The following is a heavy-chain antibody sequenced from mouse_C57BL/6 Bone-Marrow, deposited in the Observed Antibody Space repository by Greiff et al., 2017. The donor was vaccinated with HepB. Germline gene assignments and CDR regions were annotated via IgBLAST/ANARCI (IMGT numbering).Heavy chain of an antibody. Sequence: QVHVKQSGAELARPGASVKLSCKASGYTFTSYGISWVKQRTGQGLEWIGEIYPRSGNTYYNEKFKGKATLTADKSSSTAYMELRSLTSEDSAVYFCARSDYGSSYWYFDVWGTGTTVTVSS. J-gene: IGHJ1*03. V-gene: IGHV1-81*01. CDR3: ARSDYGSSYWYFDV. CDR2: IYPRSGNT. D-gene: IGHD1-1*01. CDR1: GYTFTSYG.